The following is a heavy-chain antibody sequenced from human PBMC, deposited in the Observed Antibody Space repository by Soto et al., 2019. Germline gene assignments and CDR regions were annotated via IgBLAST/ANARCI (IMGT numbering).Heavy chain of an antibody. V-gene: IGHV1-69*13. Sequence: GASVKVSCKASGGTFGGYAIRWVRQAPGQGLEWMGGIIPMFRTPNYAQKFQGRVTIAADESTSTAYMELTSLRSEDTAVYYCARTHHQNRAYSSSWGSDPWGQGTLVTVSS. CDR1: GGTFGGYA. CDR3: ARTHHQNRAYSSSWGSDP. D-gene: IGHD6-19*01. CDR2: IIPMFRTP. J-gene: IGHJ5*02.